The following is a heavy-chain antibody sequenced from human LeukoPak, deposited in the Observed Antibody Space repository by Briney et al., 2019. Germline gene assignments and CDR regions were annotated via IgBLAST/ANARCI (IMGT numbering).Heavy chain of an antibody. CDR3: ARCAYGDYGWYGRYYYYMDV. D-gene: IGHD4-17*01. CDR2: IYYSGST. CDR1: GGSISSSSYY. Sequence: ASETLSLTCIVSGGSISSSSYYWGWIRQPPGKGLEWIGSIYYSGSTYYNPSLKSRVTISVDTSKNQFSLKLSSVTAADTAVYYCARCAYGDYGWYGRYYYYMDVWGKGTTVTISS. V-gene: IGHV4-39*07. J-gene: IGHJ6*03.